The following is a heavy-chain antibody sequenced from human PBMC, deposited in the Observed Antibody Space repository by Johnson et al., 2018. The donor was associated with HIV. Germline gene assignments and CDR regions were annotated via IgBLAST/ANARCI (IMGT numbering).Heavy chain of an antibody. CDR2: ISFDGSNE. Sequence: QVQLVESGGGVVQPGRSVRLSCVVSGLNFSDYGMHWVRQAPGKGLEWVAIISFDGSNEYFADSVKGRFTISRDNSKRTLYLQMNSLRAEDTALYYCANGDIRYCSSTSCHDGAFDIWGQGTMVTVSS. V-gene: IGHV3-30*18. J-gene: IGHJ3*02. CDR3: ANGDIRYCSSTSCHDGAFDI. D-gene: IGHD2-2*01. CDR1: GLNFSDYG.